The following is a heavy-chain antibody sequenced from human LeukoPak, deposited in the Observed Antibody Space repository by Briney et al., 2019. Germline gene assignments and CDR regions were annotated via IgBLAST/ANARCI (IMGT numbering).Heavy chain of an antibody. D-gene: IGHD3-10*01. CDR1: GLTFSSYA. CDR2: ISGSGGST. CDR3: TRDHGRD. J-gene: IGHJ4*02. Sequence: GGSLRLSCAASGLTFSSYAMTWVRQAPGKGLEWVSAISGSGGSTYYADSVKGRFTISRDNSKNTLYLQMNSLKTEDTAVYYCTRDHGRDWGQGTLVTVSS. V-gene: IGHV3-23*01.